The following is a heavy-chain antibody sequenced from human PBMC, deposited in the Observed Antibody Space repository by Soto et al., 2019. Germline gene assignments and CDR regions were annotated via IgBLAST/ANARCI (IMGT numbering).Heavy chain of an antibody. V-gene: IGHV1-18*01. CDR1: GYTFTSYG. Sequence: GASVKVSCKASGYTFTSYGISWVLQAPGQGLEWMGWISAYNGNTNYAQKLQGRVTMTTDTSTSTAYMELRSLRSDDTAVYYCARENRDYDILTGYHSPYYFDYWGQGTLVTVSS. CDR3: ARENRDYDILTGYHSPYYFDY. CDR2: ISAYNGNT. J-gene: IGHJ4*02. D-gene: IGHD3-9*01.